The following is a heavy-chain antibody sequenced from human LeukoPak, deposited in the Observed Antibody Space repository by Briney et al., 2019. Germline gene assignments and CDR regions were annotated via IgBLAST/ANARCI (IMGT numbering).Heavy chain of an antibody. CDR2: INHSGST. CDR1: GGSFSGYY. V-gene: IGHV4-34*01. J-gene: IGHJ4*02. D-gene: IGHD2-15*01. Sequence: SETLSLTXAVYGGSFSGYYWSWIRQPPGKGLEWIGEINHSGSTNYNPSLKSRVTISVDTSKNQSSLKLSSVTAADTAVYYCARVCSGGSCAQMGLDYWGQGTLVTVSS. CDR3: ARVCSGGSCAQMGLDY.